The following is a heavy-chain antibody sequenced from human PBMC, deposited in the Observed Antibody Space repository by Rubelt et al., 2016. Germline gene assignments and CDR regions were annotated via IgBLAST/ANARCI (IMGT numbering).Heavy chain of an antibody. V-gene: IGHV4-39*01. CDR3: ARVDAAVAAV. CDR2: IYYSGST. D-gene: IGHD6-19*01. J-gene: IGHJ4*02. Sequence: SWIRQPPGKGLEWIGSIYYSGSTYYNPSLKSRVTISVDTSKNQFPLKLSSVTAADTAVYYCARVDAAVAAVWGQGTLVTVSS.